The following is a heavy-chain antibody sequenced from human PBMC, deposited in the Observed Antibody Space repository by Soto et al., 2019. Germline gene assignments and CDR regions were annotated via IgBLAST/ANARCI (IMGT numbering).Heavy chain of an antibody. Sequence: ASVMVSCKASGNSFTTYYMHWVRQAPGQGLEWMGIINPSGGRTTYAQKFQGRVTMTRDTSTSTFHMELSSLTSEDTAVYYCAGLYHYDSSGYYDYWGQGTLVTVSS. J-gene: IGHJ4*02. V-gene: IGHV1-46*01. CDR1: GNSFTTYY. D-gene: IGHD3-22*01. CDR2: INPSGGRT. CDR3: AGLYHYDSSGYYDY.